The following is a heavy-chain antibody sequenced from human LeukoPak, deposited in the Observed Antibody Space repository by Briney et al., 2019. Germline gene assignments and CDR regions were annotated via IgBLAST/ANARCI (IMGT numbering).Heavy chain of an antibody. D-gene: IGHD2-2*01. Sequence: SETLSLTCSVSGTSITPYSWSWIRQPPGRGLEWIGYFYTSGNTHQNPSLKSRVTMSIDASKNQFSLRLSSMTAADTAVYYCARDWCSSTSCQNWFDPWGQGTLVTVSS. CDR3: ARDWCSSTSCQNWFDP. CDR1: GTSITPYS. CDR2: FYTSGNT. J-gene: IGHJ5*02. V-gene: IGHV4-4*09.